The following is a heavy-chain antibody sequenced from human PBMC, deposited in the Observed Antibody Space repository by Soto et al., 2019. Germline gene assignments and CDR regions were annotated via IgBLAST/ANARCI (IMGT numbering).Heavy chain of an antibody. CDR3: AREGPLSSSRYNWFDP. J-gene: IGHJ5*02. D-gene: IGHD6-6*01. Sequence: QVQLQQWGAGLLKPSETLSLTCAVYGGSFSGYYWSWIRQPPGKGLEWIGEINHSGSTNYNPPRNGRVTISVDPSKNQFSLKLISVTAADTAVYYGAREGPLSSSRYNWFDPWGQGTLVTVSS. CDR2: INHSGST. CDR1: GGSFSGYY. V-gene: IGHV4-34*01.